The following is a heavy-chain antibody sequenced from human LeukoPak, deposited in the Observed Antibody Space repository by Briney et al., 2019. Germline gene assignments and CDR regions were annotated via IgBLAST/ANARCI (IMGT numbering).Heavy chain of an antibody. V-gene: IGHV4-59*08. Sequence: SETLSLTCTVSGGSISSYYWSWIRQPPGKGLEWIGYIYYSGSTNYNPSLKGRVTISVDTSKNQFSLKLSSVTAADTAVYYCATSYYYDSSGYSVGLAFDIWGQGTMVTVSS. J-gene: IGHJ3*02. CDR2: IYYSGST. D-gene: IGHD3-22*01. CDR1: GGSISSYY. CDR3: ATSYYYDSSGYSVGLAFDI.